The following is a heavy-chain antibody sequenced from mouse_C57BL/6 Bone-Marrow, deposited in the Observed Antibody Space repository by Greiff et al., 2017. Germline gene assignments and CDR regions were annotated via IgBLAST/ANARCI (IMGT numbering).Heavy chain of an antibody. CDR2: IDPSDSYT. D-gene: IGHD2-4*01. V-gene: IGHV1-50*01. Sequence: QVQLQQPGAELVKPGASVKLSCKASGYTFTSYWMQWVKQRPGQGLEWIGEIDPSDSYTNYNQKFKGKATLTVDTSSSTAYMQLSSLTSEDSAVYYCASSYYDYDYAMDYWGQGTSVTVSS. CDR3: ASSYYDYDYAMDY. CDR1: GYTFTSYW. J-gene: IGHJ4*01.